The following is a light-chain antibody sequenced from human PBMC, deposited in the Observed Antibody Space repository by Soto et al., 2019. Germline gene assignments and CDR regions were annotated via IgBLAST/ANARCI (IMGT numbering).Light chain of an antibody. J-gene: IGLJ3*02. CDR2: EVS. V-gene: IGLV2-23*02. CDR3: CSYAGSDSWV. CDR1: SSDVGSYKF. Sequence: QSALTQPASVSGSPGQSITISCTGTSSDVGSYKFVSWYQQHPGKAPNLMIYEVSKRPSGVSNRFSGSKSGNTASLTISGLQAGDEAHYYCCSYAGSDSWVFGGGTKLTVL.